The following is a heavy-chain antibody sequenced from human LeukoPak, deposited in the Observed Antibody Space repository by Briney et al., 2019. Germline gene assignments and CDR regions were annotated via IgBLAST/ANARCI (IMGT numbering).Heavy chain of an antibody. CDR3: AKDQVISSGCIDY. D-gene: IGHD6-19*01. V-gene: IGHV3-30*18. Sequence: GGSLRLSCAASGFTFSSYGMHWVRQAPGKGLEWVAVISYDGSNKYYADSVKGRFTISRDNSKNTLYLQMNSLRAEDTAVYYCAKDQVISSGCIDYWGQETLVTVSS. J-gene: IGHJ4*02. CDR1: GFTFSSYG. CDR2: ISYDGSNK.